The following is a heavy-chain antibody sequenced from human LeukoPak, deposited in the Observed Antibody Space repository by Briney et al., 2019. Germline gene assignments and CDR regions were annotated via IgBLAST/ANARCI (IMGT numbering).Heavy chain of an antibody. CDR1: GFTFSSYA. J-gene: IGHJ3*02. D-gene: IGHD2-2*02. CDR3: ARARCTSCYTDAFDI. V-gene: IGHV3-23*01. Sequence: GGSLRLSCAASGFTFSSYAMSWVRQAPGKGLEWVSAISSSGGSTYYADSVKGRFTISRDNSKNTLYLQMNSLRAEDTAVYYCARARCTSCYTDAFDIWGQGTMVTVSS. CDR2: ISSSGGST.